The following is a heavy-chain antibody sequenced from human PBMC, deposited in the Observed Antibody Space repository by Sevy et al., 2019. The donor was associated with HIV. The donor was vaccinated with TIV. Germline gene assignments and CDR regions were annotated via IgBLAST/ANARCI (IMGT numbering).Heavy chain of an antibody. Sequence: GGYLRLSCAASGFTFSSYWMHCVRQAPGKGLVWVSRINSDGSSTSYADSVKGRFTISRDNAKNTLYLQMNSLRAEDTAVYYSASTWGSGGYWGQGTTVTVSS. J-gene: IGHJ4*02. CDR2: INSDGSST. V-gene: IGHV3-74*01. CDR3: ASTWGSGGY. D-gene: IGHD7-27*01. CDR1: GFTFSSYW.